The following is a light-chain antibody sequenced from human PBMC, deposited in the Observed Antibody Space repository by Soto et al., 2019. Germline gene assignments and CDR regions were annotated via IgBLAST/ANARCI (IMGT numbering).Light chain of an antibody. Sequence: QSVLTQPASVSGSPGQSITISCTGTSSDVGGYNYVSWYQQHPGKAPILMIYDVSNRPSGVSSRFSGSKSGNTAFLTISGLQAEDEADYYCSSYTSSRVRVFGGGTQLTVL. J-gene: IGLJ2*01. CDR1: SSDVGGYNY. CDR3: SSYTSSRVRV. CDR2: DVS. V-gene: IGLV2-14*01.